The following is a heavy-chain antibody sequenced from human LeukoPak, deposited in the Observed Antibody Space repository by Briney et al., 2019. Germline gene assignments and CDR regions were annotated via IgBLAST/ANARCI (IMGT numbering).Heavy chain of an antibody. V-gene: IGHV1-8*01. D-gene: IGHD3-10*01. CDR3: ARGVGGYYYGSGSSLYYFDY. Sequence: GASVKVSCKASGYTSTSYDINWVRQATGQGLEWMGWMNPNSGNTGYAQKFQGRVTMTRNTSISTAYMELSSLRSEDTAVYYCARGVGGYYYGSGSSLYYFDYWGQGTLVTVSS. CDR2: MNPNSGNT. CDR1: GYTSTSYD. J-gene: IGHJ4*02.